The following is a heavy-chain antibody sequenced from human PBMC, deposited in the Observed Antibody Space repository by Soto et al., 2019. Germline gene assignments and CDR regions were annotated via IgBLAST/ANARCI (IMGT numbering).Heavy chain of an antibody. D-gene: IGHD3-16*01. CDR3: ERWGTTGGLDV. CDR1: GFTFRGYV. V-gene: IGHV3-30*19. Sequence: QVQLVESGAGVVKPGTSLRVSCVGSGFTFRGYVIHWVRQAPGKGLEWVALTSYDGSDTYYDDSVRGRFTISRDNSRNTGDLQMDSLILEDAVLCYCERWGTTGGLDVWGQGTLVTVS. J-gene: IGHJ3*01. CDR2: TSYDGSDT.